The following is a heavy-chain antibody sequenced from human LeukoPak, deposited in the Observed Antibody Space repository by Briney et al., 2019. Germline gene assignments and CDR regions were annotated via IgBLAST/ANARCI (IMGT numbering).Heavy chain of an antibody. CDR3: SRVPRTAVAI. V-gene: IGHV1-8*01. Sequence: ASVKVSCKASGYNIISNDINWVRQATGQGPEWMGYMNPNSGETEYAQKFQGRVTLTTDASISTVYMELRSLTSEDTGIYYCSRVPRTAVAIWGQGTMVTVST. D-gene: IGHD6-19*01. CDR2: MNPNSGET. CDR1: GYNIISND. J-gene: IGHJ3*02.